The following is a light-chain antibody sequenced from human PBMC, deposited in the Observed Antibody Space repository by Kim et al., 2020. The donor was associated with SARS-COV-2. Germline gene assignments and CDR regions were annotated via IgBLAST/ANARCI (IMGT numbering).Light chain of an antibody. CDR2: QDN. V-gene: IGLV3-1*01. J-gene: IGLJ2*01. CDR1: TLGDQY. Sequence: YELTQPPSVSVSPGQTASITCSRDTLGDQYACWXQQKPGQSPVLVIYQDNKRPSGIPERFSGSNSGNTATLTISGTQAMDEADYYCQAWDSSTVLFGGGT. CDR3: QAWDSSTVL.